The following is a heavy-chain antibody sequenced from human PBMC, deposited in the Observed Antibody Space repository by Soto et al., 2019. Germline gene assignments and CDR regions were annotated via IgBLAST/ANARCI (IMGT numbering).Heavy chain of an antibody. CDR2: IWYDGSNK. CDR3: ARVAMVYARSPRGMDV. V-gene: IGHV3-33*01. CDR1: GFTFSSYG. D-gene: IGHD2-8*01. J-gene: IGHJ6*02. Sequence: QVQLVESGGGVGQPGRSLRLSCAASGFTFSSYGMHWVRQAPGKGLEWVAVIWYDGSNKYYADSVKGRFTISRDNSKNTLYLQMNSLRAEDTAVYYCARVAMVYARSPRGMDVWGQGTTVTVSS.